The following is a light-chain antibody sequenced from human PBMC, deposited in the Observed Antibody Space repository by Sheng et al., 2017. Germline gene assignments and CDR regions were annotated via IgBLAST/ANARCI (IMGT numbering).Light chain of an antibody. V-gene: IGKV3-15*01. Sequence: EIVMTQSPATLSVSPGERATLSCRASQSVGSKLAWYQRKPGQSPRLLIYGASTRATGIPARFSGSGSGTEFTLTISSLQSEDFAVYFCQQYDNWPPYSFG. CDR2: GAS. CDR3: QQYDNWPPYS. CDR1: QSVGSK. J-gene: IGKJ2*01.